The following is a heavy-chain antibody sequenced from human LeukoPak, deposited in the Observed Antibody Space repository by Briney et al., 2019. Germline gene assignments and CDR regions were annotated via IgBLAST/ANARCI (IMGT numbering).Heavy chain of an antibody. CDR2: ISYDGSNK. V-gene: IGHV3-30*18. CDR1: GFTFSSYG. J-gene: IGHJ4*02. Sequence: GGSLRLSCAASGFTFSSYGMHWVRQAPGKGLEWVAVISYDGSNKYYADSVKGRFTISRDNSKNALYLQMNSLRAEDTAVYYCAKERDDFWSGQFDYWGQGTLLTVSS. D-gene: IGHD3-3*01. CDR3: AKERDDFWSGQFDY.